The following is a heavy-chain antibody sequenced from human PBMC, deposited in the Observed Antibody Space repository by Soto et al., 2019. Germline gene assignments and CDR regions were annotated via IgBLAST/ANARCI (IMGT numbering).Heavy chain of an antibody. CDR1: GFTFSAVY. J-gene: IGHJ4*02. D-gene: IGHD6-19*01. CDR3: ARDRGAVTGQYFDY. Sequence: QVQLEESGGGLVKPGGSLRLSCAASGFTFSAVYMSWIRQAPNKGLEYISYISSSGTSANYADSVKGRFTISRDNAKNSLDLQINSLRAEDTAVYYCARDRGAVTGQYFDYWGQGALVTVSS. CDR2: ISSSGTSA. V-gene: IGHV3-11*05.